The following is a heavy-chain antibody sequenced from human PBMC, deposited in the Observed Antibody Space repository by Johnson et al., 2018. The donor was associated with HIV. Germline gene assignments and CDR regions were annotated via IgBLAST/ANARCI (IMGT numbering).Heavy chain of an antibody. CDR1: GLTFSSYA. D-gene: IGHD1-26*01. J-gene: IGHJ3*02. Sequence: VQLVESGGGLVQPGGSLRLSCAASGLTFSSYAMSWVRQAPGKGLEWVSSISGSGGSTYYADSVKGRFTISRDNSKNSLYLQMNSLRAEDTALYYCARELTSGSSMAFDIWGQGTMVTVSS. CDR3: ARELTSGSSMAFDI. CDR2: ISGSGGST. V-gene: IGHV3-23*04.